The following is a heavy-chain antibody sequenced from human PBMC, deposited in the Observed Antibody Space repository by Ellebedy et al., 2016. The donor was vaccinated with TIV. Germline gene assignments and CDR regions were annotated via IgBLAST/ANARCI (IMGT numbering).Heavy chain of an antibody. CDR1: GFSFTSYS. CDR2: ISHSTITI. D-gene: IGHD7-27*01. CDR3: ARDMGWGNERINDAFDI. Sequence: GESLKISCAASGFSFTSYSMNWVRQAPGKGLEWISYISHSTITIKYADSVKGRFTVSRDNSKNSLYLQMNSLRVEDTALYYCARDMGWGNERINDAFDIWGQGTMVTVSP. V-gene: IGHV3-48*04. J-gene: IGHJ3*02.